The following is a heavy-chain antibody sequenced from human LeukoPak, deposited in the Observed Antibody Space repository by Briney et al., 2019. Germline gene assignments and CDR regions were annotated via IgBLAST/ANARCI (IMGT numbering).Heavy chain of an antibody. CDR3: ARDKAVTKEVTQYFQH. V-gene: IGHV1-18*01. CDR1: GYTFTSYG. CDR2: ISAYNGNT. D-gene: IGHD4-11*01. Sequence: ASVKVSCKASGYTFTSYGISWVRQAPGQGLEWMGWISAYNGNTNYAQKLQGRVTMTTDTSTSTAYMELRSLTSDDTAVYYCARDKAVTKEVTQYFQHWGQGTLVTVSS. J-gene: IGHJ1*01.